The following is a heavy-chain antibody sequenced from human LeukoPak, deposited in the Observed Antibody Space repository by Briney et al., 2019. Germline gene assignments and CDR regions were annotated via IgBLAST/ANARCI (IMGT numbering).Heavy chain of an antibody. CDR1: GGSITSSGFY. V-gene: IGHV4-39*07. D-gene: IGHD2-15*01. J-gene: IGHJ5*02. CDR3: ARQPNIVVVDNWFDP. Sequence: SSETLSLTCTVSGGSITSSGFYWGWIRQPPGKGLEWIGNSYYGGSAYYNPSLKSRVTISVDTSKHQFSLKLSSVTAADTAVYYCARQPNIVVVDNWFDPWGQGTLVAVSS. CDR2: SYYGGSA.